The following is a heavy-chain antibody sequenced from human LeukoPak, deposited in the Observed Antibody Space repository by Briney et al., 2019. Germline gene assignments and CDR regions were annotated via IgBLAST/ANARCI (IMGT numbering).Heavy chain of an antibody. CDR2: INPNTGGT. Sequence: ASVKVSCKASGYTFTDYYMHWVRQAPGQGLEWMGWINPNTGGTNYAQKFQGRVTMTRDTSISTPYMELSRLRSDDTAVYYCAREAGDTSSWLPNKYLQHWGQGTLVTVSS. CDR1: GYTFTDYY. J-gene: IGHJ1*01. V-gene: IGHV1-2*02. CDR3: AREAGDTSSWLPNKYLQH. D-gene: IGHD6-13*01.